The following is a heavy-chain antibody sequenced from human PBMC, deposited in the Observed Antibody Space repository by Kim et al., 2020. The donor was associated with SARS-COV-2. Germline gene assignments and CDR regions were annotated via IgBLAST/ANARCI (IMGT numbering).Heavy chain of an antibody. J-gene: IGHJ6*02. Sequence: SETLSLTCAVYGGSFSGYYWSWISQPPGKGLEWIGEINHSGSTNYNPSLKSRVTISVDTSKSQFSLKLSSVTAADTAVYYCARGGRDYGSGSYSLYYYYYGMDLWGQGTTVTVSS. CDR2: INHSGST. CDR1: GGSFSGYY. D-gene: IGHD3-10*01. V-gene: IGHV4-34*01. CDR3: ARGGRDYGSGSYSLYYYYYGMDL.